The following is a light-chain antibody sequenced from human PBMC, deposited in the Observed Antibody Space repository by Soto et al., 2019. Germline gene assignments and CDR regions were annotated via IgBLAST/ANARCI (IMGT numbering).Light chain of an antibody. V-gene: IGLV2-8*01. CDR3: SSYEAYNNLV. CDR2: EVS. CDR1: SSDVGGYDY. Sequence: QSALTQPPSVSGSPGQSVTISCTGTSSDVGGYDYVSWYQQHPGKAPKLMIYEVSKRPSGVPDRFSGSKSGNTASLTVSGLQPEDEADYFCSSYEAYNNLVFGGGTQLTVL. J-gene: IGLJ2*01.